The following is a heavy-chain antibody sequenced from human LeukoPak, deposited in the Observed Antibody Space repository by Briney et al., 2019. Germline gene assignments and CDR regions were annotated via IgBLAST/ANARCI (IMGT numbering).Heavy chain of an antibody. CDR2: INPSGGST. V-gene: IGHV1-46*01. D-gene: IGHD5-18*01. CDR3: ARAHMVIPLGYDY. Sequence: ASVKVSCQASGYTFTRYYMHWVRQAPGQGLEWMGIINPSGGSTSDTEKFQGRVTMTRDTSTSTVYMELSSLKSDDTAVYYCARAHMVIPLGYDYWGQGTLVTVSS. J-gene: IGHJ4*02. CDR1: GYTFTRYY.